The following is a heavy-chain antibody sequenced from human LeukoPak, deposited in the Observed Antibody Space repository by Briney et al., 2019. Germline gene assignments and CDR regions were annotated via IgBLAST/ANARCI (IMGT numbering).Heavy chain of an antibody. CDR2: INHSGST. CDR1: GGSFSGYY. CDR3: ARRGGIIRGVASYYYMDV. D-gene: IGHD3-10*01. V-gene: IGHV4-34*01. Sequence: SETLSLTCAVYGGSFSGYYWSWIRQPPGKGLEWIGEINHSGSTNSNPSLKSRVTISVDTSKNQFSLKLSSVTAADTAAYYCARRGGIIRGVASYYYMDVWGKGTPVTVSS. J-gene: IGHJ6*03.